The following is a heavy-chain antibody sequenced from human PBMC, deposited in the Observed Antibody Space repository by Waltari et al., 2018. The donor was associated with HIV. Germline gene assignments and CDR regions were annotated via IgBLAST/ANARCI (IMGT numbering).Heavy chain of an antibody. CDR3: ASAAGPFDN. V-gene: IGHV3-33*01. CDR2: IWSDGSNK. CDR1: GLIFSIYG. J-gene: IGHJ4*02. Sequence: QVQLVESGGGVVQPGRTLRLSREASGLIFSIYGMHWVRQAPGKGLEWVAVIWSDGSNKYYADSVKGRFTISRDNSKNTLYLQMNSLRAEDTAVYYCASAAGPFDNWGQGTLVTVSS. D-gene: IGHD6-13*01.